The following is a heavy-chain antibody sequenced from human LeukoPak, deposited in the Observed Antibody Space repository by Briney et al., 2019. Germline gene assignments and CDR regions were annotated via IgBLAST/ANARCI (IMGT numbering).Heavy chain of an antibody. CDR3: ARARYYDSTGYGAFDI. J-gene: IGHJ3*02. CDR2: IYSGGST. CDR1: GFTVSSNY. D-gene: IGHD3-22*01. V-gene: IGHV3-53*01. Sequence: GGSLRLSCAASGFTVSSNYMSWVRQAPGKGLEWVSAIYSGGSTYYADSVKGRFSISRDNSKNTLYLQMNSLRAEDTAVYYCARARYYDSTGYGAFDIWGQGTMVTVS.